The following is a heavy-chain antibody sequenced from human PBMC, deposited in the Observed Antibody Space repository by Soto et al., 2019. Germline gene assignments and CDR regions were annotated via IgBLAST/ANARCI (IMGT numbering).Heavy chain of an antibody. CDR3: ALNYYDSSGPGAFDI. V-gene: IGHV3-53*01. D-gene: IGHD3-22*01. CDR1: GFTVSSNY. Sequence: HPGGSLRLSCAASGFTVSSNYMSWVRQAPGKGLEWVSVIYSGGSTYYADSVKGRFTISRDNSKNTLYLQMNSLRAEDTAVYYCALNYYDSSGPGAFDIWGQGTMVTVSS. J-gene: IGHJ3*02. CDR2: IYSGGST.